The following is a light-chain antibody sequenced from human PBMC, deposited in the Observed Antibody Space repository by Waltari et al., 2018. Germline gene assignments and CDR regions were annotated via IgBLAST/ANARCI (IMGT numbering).Light chain of an antibody. V-gene: IGKV3-20*01. J-gene: IGKJ3*01. CDR3: QHYLNLPVA. CDR2: GTS. CDR1: QSIRSQ. Sequence: ELVLPQFPGPLSLSPGERVILSCRASQSIRSQLAWYQQKPGQAPRLLIYGTSNRATGIPDRFSGSGSGTDFSLTISRLDPEDCAVYYCQHYLNLPVAFGPGTKVEIK.